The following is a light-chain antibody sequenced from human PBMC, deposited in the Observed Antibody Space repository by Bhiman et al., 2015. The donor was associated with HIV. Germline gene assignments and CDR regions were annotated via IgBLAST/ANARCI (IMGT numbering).Light chain of an antibody. CDR2: YDS. CDR3: QVWDGTTDVSVV. V-gene: IGLV3-21*04. J-gene: IGLJ2*01. Sequence: SYVLTQPPSVSVAPGKTARITCGGTNIGSKSVHWYQQKPGQAPVLVIYYDSDRPSGIPERFSGSNSVNTATLTISRVEAGDEADYFCQVWDGTTDVSVVFGGGTKLTVL. CDR1: NIGSKS.